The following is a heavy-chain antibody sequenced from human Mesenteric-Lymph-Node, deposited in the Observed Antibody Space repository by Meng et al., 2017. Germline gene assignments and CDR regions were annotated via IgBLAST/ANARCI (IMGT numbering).Heavy chain of an antibody. J-gene: IGHJ1*01. CDR1: GFTFSSYG. Sequence: GESLKISCAASGFTFSSYGMHWVRQAPGKGLEWVAVIWYDGSNKYYADSVKGRFTISRDNSKNTLYLQMNSLRAEDTAVYYCGRGPEYYGSGSYFYFQHWGQGTLVTVSS. V-gene: IGHV3-33*01. D-gene: IGHD3-10*01. CDR3: GRGPEYYGSGSYFYFQH. CDR2: IWYDGSNK.